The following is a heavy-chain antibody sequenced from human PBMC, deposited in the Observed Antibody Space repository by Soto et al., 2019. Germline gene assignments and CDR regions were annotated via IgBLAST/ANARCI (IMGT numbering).Heavy chain of an antibody. V-gene: IGHV3-33*01. CDR3: ARDPSSDYYYYMDV. Sequence: PGGSLRLSCAASGFTFSSYGMHWVRQAPGKGLEWVAVIWYDGSNKYYADSVKGRFTISRDNSKSTLYLQMNSLRAEDTAVYYCARDPSSDYYYYMDVWGKGTTVTVSS. D-gene: IGHD3-10*01. CDR1: GFTFSSYG. J-gene: IGHJ6*03. CDR2: IWYDGSNK.